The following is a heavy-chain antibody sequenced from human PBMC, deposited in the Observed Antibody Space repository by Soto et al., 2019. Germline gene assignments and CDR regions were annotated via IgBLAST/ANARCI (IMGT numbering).Heavy chain of an antibody. D-gene: IGHD2-2*01. V-gene: IGHV3-30*18. Sequence: GGSLRLSCAASGFTFSSYAMYWVRQAPGKGLEWVAFISYDGSDKYYADSVKGRFTISSDNSKNTLYLQMNSPRADDTAVYFCAKAGPYCSSTSCYALWGQGTLVTVSS. J-gene: IGHJ1*01. CDR1: GFTFSSYA. CDR3: AKAGPYCSSTSCYAL. CDR2: ISYDGSDK.